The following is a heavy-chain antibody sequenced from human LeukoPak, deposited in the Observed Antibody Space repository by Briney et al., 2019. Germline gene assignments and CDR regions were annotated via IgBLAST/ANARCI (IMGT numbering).Heavy chain of an antibody. CDR3: ARFPNTAMVMGLEYYYYGMDV. D-gene: IGHD5-18*01. CDR2: INPSGGST. Sequence: SVKVSCKASGYTFTSYYMHWVRQAPGQGLEWMGIINPSGGSTSYAQKFQGRVTMTRDTSTSTVYMELSSLRSEDTAVYYCARFPNTAMVMGLEYYYYGMDVWGQGTTVTVSS. V-gene: IGHV1-46*01. J-gene: IGHJ6*02. CDR1: GYTFTSYY.